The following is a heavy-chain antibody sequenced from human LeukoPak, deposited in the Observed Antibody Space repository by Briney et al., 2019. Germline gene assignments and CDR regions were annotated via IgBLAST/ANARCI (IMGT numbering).Heavy chain of an antibody. D-gene: IGHD4-23*01. CDR3: GKVGGNTNS. CDR2: INNSRGT. CDR1: GGSISSYY. V-gene: IGHV4-59*06. Sequence: SETLSLTCTVSGGSISSYYLSWIRQPPGKGLEWIGAINNSRGTSYNPSLESRLTISVDPSENKFFLKMTSVTDADTATYYCGKVGGNTNSWGQGTLVTVSS. J-gene: IGHJ4*02.